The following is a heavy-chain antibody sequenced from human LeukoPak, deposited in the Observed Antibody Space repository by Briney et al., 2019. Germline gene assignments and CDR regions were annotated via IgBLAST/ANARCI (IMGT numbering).Heavy chain of an antibody. CDR1: GPSFSPYN. CDR3: VAASAFSSSWRS. CDR2: ITASDTTK. J-gene: IGHJ5*02. D-gene: IGHD6-13*01. V-gene: IGHV3-48*01. Sequence: GGSLRLSCVASGPSFSPYNMYWVRQAPGKGPEWVAYITASDTTKYYADSVKGRFAISRDNVKKSLFLQMNSLRAEDTAVYYCVAASAFSSSWRSWGQGTVVTVSS.